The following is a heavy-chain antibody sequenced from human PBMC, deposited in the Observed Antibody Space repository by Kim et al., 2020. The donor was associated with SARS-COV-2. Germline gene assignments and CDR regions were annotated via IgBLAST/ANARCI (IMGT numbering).Heavy chain of an antibody. V-gene: IGHV3-7*03. CDR2: DGSGK. CDR3: ARGVFNFDY. D-gene: IGHD2-8*01. Sequence: DGSGKYYVDSVKGRFIISRDNAKNSRYLQMNSLRAEDTAVYYCARGVFNFDYWGQGTLVTVSS. J-gene: IGHJ4*02.